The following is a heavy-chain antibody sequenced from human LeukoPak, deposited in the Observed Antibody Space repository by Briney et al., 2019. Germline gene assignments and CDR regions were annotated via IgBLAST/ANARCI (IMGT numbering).Heavy chain of an antibody. J-gene: IGHJ2*01. D-gene: IGHD4-17*01. CDR1: GFTFSSYW. CDR2: IKQEGSEK. Sequence: PGGSLRLSCAASGFTFSSYWMTWVRQAPGKGLEWVANIKQEGSEKYYVDSVKGRFSISRDNAKNTLYLHVNSLGAEDTAVYYCESTDYGDYDWYFDLWGRGTLVTVSS. CDR3: ESTDYGDYDWYFDL. V-gene: IGHV3-7*01.